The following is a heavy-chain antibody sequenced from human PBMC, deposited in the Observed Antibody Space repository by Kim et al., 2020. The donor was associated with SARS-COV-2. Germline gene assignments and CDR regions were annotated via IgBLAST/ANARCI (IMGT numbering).Heavy chain of an antibody. CDR2: IIPILGIA. Sequence: SVKVSCKASGGTFSSYAISWVRQAPGQGLEWMGRIIPILGIANYAQKFQGRVTITADKSTSTAYMELSSLRSEDTAVYYCAKQGVPTHDAFDIWGQGTMVTVSS. CDR3: AKQGVPTHDAFDI. CDR1: GGTFSSYA. V-gene: IGHV1-69*04. J-gene: IGHJ3*02. D-gene: IGHD3-16*01.